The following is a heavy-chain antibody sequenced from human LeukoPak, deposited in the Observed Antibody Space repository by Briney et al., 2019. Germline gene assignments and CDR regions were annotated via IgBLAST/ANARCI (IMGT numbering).Heavy chain of an antibody. D-gene: IGHD3-10*01. CDR1: GYTFTGYY. CDR3: ARAGLWFGELSAAY. V-gene: IGHV1-2*02. J-gene: IGHJ4*02. CDR2: INPNSGGT. Sequence: ASVKVSCKASGYTFTGYYMHWVRQAPRQGLEWMGWINPNSGGTNYAQKFQGRVTMTRDTSISTAYMELSRLRSDDTAVYYCARAGLWFGELSAAYWGQGTLVTVSS.